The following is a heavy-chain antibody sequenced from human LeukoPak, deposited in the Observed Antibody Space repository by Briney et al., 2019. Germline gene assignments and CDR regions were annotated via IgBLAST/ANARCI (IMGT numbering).Heavy chain of an antibody. D-gene: IGHD1-26*01. CDR2: INAGNGNT. CDR1: GYTFTSYA. J-gene: IGHJ3*02. Sequence: GASVKVSCKASGYTFTSYAMHWVRQAPGQRLEWMGWINAGNGNTKYSQKFQGRVTITRDTSASTAYMELSSLRSEDTAVYYCARDEGAADAFDIWGQGTMVTVSS. CDR3: ARDEGAADAFDI. V-gene: IGHV1-3*01.